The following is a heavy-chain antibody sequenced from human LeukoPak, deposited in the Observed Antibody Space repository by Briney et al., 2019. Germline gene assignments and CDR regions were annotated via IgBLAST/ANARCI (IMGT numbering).Heavy chain of an antibody. V-gene: IGHV3-23*01. CDR1: GFTFSSYG. CDR3: AGNYRYSGSLFDY. CDR2: ISGSGGNT. Sequence: GGSLRLSCAASGFTFSSYGMNWVRQAPGKGLEWVSAISGSGGNTYYADSVKGRFTISRDNSKNTLYLQMNSLGAEDTAVYYCAGNYRYSGSLFDYWGQGTLVTVSS. D-gene: IGHD1-26*01. J-gene: IGHJ4*02.